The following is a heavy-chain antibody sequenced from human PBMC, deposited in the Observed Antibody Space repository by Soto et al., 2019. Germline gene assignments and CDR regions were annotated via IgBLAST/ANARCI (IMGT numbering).Heavy chain of an antibody. CDR1: DFAVSSTY. CDR2: IFSGGGT. J-gene: IGHJ4*02. V-gene: IGHV3-53*04. D-gene: IGHD3-16*01. CDR3: ARGGPRSYYFDY. Sequence: EVPLVESGGGLVQPGGSLRLSCAASDFAVSSTYMSWVRQAPGKGLEWVSFIFSGGGTSYADSVKGRFTISRHTSKNTLYLQMNSLRPEDTAVYYCARGGPRSYYFDYWGQGTLVTVSS.